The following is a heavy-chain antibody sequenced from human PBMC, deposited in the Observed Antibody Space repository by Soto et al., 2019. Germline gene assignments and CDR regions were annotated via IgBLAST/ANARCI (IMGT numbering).Heavy chain of an antibody. Sequence: QVQLVQSGAEVKKPGSSVKVSCKASGGTFSSYTISWVRQAPGQGLDWMGRIIPILGIANYAQKFQGRVTITADKSTSTAYMELSSLRSEDTAVYYCARDPVSTMVRGVIGDYWGQGTLVTVSS. D-gene: IGHD3-10*01. CDR2: IIPILGIA. CDR3: ARDPVSTMVRGVIGDY. V-gene: IGHV1-69*08. CDR1: GGTFSSYT. J-gene: IGHJ4*02.